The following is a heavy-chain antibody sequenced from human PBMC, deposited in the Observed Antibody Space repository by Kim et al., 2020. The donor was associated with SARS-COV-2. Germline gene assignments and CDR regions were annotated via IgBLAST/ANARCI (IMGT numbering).Heavy chain of an antibody. V-gene: IGHV3-23*01. CDR3: AKAQRGGDYGN. CDR1: GFTFSNYG. J-gene: IGHJ4*02. D-gene: IGHD4-17*01. Sequence: GGSLRLSCAASGFTFSNYGMAWVRQAPGKGLEWVSSIAGGGGGIYYADSVRGRFTISRDNSKNTLFLQMNNMRADDTAKYYCAKAQRGGDYGNWGQGALV. CDR2: IAGGGGGI.